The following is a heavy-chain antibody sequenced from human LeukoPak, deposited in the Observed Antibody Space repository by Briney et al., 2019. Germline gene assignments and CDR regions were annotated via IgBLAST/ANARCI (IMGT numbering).Heavy chain of an antibody. V-gene: IGHV3-74*01. CDR1: GNYW. CDR2: INSDGSWT. J-gene: IGHJ4*02. CDR3: VSFYETY. Sequence: GGSLRLSCAASGNYWMHWGRQAPGKGLVWVSHINSDGSWTTYVDSVKGRFTISKDNAKNMVYLQMNNLRAEDTAVYYCVSFYETYWGRGTLVTVSS. D-gene: IGHD2-2*01.